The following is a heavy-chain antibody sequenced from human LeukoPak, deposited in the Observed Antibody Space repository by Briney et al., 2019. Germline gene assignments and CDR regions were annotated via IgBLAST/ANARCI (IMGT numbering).Heavy chain of an antibody. V-gene: IGHV3-7*01. CDR2: IKQDGSEK. J-gene: IGHJ5*01. CDR3: AKEGAYPIVTYDS. Sequence: PGGSPRLSCAASGFTFSNYWMNWVRQAPGKGLEWVANIKQDGSEKYFVDSVKGRFTISRDNAKNSLYLQMNSLRAEDTAVYYCAKEGAYPIVTYDSWGQGTLVTVSS. CDR1: GFTFSNYW. D-gene: IGHD4-11*01.